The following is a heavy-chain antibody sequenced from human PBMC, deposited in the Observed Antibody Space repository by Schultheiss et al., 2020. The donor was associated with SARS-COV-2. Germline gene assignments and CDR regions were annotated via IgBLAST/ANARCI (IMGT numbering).Heavy chain of an antibody. D-gene: IGHD3-3*01. CDR3: AREGGDFWSGPTYFYGMDV. V-gene: IGHV3-23*01. CDR1: GFTFSSYA. J-gene: IGHJ6*02. CDR2: ISGSGGST. Sequence: GGSLRLSCAASGFTFSSYAMSWVRQAPGKGLEWVSAISGSGGSTYCAESVKGRFTISRDNSKNSLYLQMNSLRAEDTAVYYCAREGGDFWSGPTYFYGMDVWGQGTTVTVAS.